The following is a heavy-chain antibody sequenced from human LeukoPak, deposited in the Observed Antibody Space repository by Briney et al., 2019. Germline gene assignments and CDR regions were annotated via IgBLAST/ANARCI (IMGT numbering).Heavy chain of an antibody. CDR1: GFTFSSYG. CDR2: ISYDGSNK. CDR3: ARGGTMIVVVPPPDY. Sequence: QAGGSLRLSCAASGFTFSSYGMHRVRQAPGKGLEWVAVISYDGSNKYYADSVKGRFTISRDNSKNTLYLQMNSLRAEDTAVYYCARGGTMIVVVPPPDYWGQGTLVTVSS. V-gene: IGHV3-30*03. J-gene: IGHJ4*02. D-gene: IGHD3-22*01.